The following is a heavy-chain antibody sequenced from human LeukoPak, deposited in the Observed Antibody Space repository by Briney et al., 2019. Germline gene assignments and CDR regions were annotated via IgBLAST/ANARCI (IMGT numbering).Heavy chain of an antibody. CDR1: GFSFSSYW. CDR2: ISTSGSAT. J-gene: IGHJ4*02. CDR3: AKAPTVTTWVIDF. D-gene: IGHD4-17*01. Sequence: PGGSLRLSCAASGFSFSSYWMHWVRQAPGKGLEWLSVISTSGSATYYADSVKGRFTISRDNSKNTLYLEMNSLRVEDSAVYYCAKAPTVTTWVIDFWGQGTLVTVSS. V-gene: IGHV3-23*01.